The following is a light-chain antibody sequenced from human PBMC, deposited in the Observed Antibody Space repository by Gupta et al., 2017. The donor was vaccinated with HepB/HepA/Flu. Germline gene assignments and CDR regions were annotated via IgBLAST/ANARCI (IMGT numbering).Light chain of an antibody. CDR2: AAS. J-gene: IGKJ1*01. CDR3: QQRDSTTWT. V-gene: IGKV1-39*01. CDR1: QSISSY. Sequence: DIQMTQSPSSLSASVGDRVTITCRASQSISSYLNWYQQKPGKAPKLLIYAASSLQSGVPSRFSGSGSGTDFTLTISRRQPEDFATYYCQQRDSTTWTFGQGTKVEIK.